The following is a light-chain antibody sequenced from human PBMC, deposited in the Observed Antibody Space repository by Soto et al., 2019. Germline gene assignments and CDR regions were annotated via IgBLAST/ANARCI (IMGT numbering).Light chain of an antibody. CDR2: NNN. CDR1: SSNIGRNT. Sequence: QSVLTQPPSASGTPGQRVTISCSGDSSNIGRNTVNWYQHLPGTAPKLLIYNNNQRPSGIPDRFSGSKSGTSASLAISGLQSEDEADYYCAAWDYSLHAVFVGGTKLTVL. V-gene: IGLV1-44*01. CDR3: AAWDYSLHAV. J-gene: IGLJ2*01.